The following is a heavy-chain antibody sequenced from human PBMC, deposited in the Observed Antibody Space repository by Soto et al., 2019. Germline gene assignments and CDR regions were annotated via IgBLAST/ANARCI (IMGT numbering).Heavy chain of an antibody. Sequence: QVHLVQSASEVKKPGASVKVSCEASGYIFTSYGITWVRQAPGQGLEWMGWINPTNGNANYAQKFQGRFTMTTDTSRTTAYLEMTSLRSDDTAVYYCARDQRHWSGLSYWGQGTLFTVSS. J-gene: IGHJ4*02. CDR2: INPTNGNA. CDR1: GYIFTSYG. CDR3: ARDQRHWSGLSY. V-gene: IGHV1-18*04. D-gene: IGHD3-3*01.